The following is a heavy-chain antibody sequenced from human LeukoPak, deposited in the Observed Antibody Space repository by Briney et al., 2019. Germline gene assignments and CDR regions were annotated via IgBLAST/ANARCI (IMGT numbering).Heavy chain of an antibody. CDR2: IYYSGST. CDR3: ARVGTYTAMVSCLEEECYNWFDP. J-gene: IGHJ5*02. CDR1: GGSISSSSYY. V-gene: IGHV4-39*07. Sequence: SETLSLTCTVSGGSISSSSYYWGWIRQPPGNGLEGIGSIYYSGSTYYNPSLKSRVTISVDTSKNQFSLKLSSVTAADTAVYYCARVGTYTAMVSCLEEECYNWFDPWGQGTLVTVSS. D-gene: IGHD5-18*01.